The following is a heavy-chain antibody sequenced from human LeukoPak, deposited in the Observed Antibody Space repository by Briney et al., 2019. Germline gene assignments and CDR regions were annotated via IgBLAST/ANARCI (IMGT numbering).Heavy chain of an antibody. CDR2: ISSSSINI. D-gene: IGHD3-3*01. Sequence: GGSLRLSCATSGFTFSGYSMNWVRQAPGKGLEWISYISSSSINIHYGDSVKGRFTISRDNAENSLYLQMNSLRAEDTAVYYCAKDLVWSGYGYWGQGTLVTVSS. CDR3: AKDLVWSGYGY. V-gene: IGHV3-48*01. CDR1: GFTFSGYS. J-gene: IGHJ4*02.